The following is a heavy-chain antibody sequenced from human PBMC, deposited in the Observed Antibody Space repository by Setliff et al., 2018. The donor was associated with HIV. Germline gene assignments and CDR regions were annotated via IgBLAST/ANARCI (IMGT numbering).Heavy chain of an antibody. CDR3: ASQGWGTAFDI. CDR1: GYTFSNYD. Sequence: ASVKVSCKASGYTFSNYDINWVRQATGQGLEWMGWMNPNSGNTGYAQKLQGRVAMTTDTSTSTAYMELRSLRSDDTAVYYCASQGWGTAFDIWGQGTMVTVSS. D-gene: IGHD7-27*01. V-gene: IGHV1-8*02. CDR2: MNPNSGNT. J-gene: IGHJ3*02.